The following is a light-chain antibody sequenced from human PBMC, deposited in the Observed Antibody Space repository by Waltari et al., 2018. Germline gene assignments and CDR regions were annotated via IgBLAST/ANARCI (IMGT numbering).Light chain of an antibody. CDR3: QQLNSYPPT. J-gene: IGKJ4*01. CDR2: AAS. Sequence: DIQLTQSPSFLSASVGDRVTITCRASQGISSYLAWYQQKPGKAPKLLIYAASTVQSGVPSRFSGSGSGTEFTLTISSLQPEDFATYYCQQLNSYPPTFGGGIKVEIK. CDR1: QGISSY. V-gene: IGKV1-9*01.